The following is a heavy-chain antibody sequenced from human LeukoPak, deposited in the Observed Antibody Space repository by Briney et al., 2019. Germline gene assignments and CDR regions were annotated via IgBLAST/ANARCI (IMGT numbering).Heavy chain of an antibody. CDR2: IYSGGST. Sequence: GGSLRLSCAASGFTVISNHMSWVRQAPGKGLEWVSVIYSGGSTYSSDSVKGRFTISRDNSKNTLYLQMNSLRAEDTAVYYCARSFGGYSYGFAPSVAFDIWGQGTMVTVSS. CDR1: GFTVISNH. V-gene: IGHV3-66*01. D-gene: IGHD5-18*01. CDR3: ARSFGGYSYGFAPSVAFDI. J-gene: IGHJ3*02.